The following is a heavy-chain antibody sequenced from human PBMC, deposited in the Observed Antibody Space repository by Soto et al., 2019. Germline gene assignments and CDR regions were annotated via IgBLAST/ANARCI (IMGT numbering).Heavy chain of an antibody. CDR3: ARAEGYCSSTSCNRAYYYGMDV. V-gene: IGHV4-31*03. D-gene: IGHD2-2*01. Sequence: SETLSLTCTVSGGSISSGGYYWSWIRQHPGKGLEWIGYIYYSGSTYYIPSLMSRVTISVDTSKNQFSLKLSSVTAADTAVYYCARAEGYCSSTSCNRAYYYGMDVWGQGTTVTVSS. CDR1: GGSISSGGYY. J-gene: IGHJ6*02. CDR2: IYYSGST.